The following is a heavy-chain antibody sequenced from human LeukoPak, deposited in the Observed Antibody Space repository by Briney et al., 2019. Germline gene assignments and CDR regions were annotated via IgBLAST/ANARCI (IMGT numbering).Heavy chain of an antibody. D-gene: IGHD6-19*01. CDR2: TYYRSKWYN. CDR3: AGVRWGDYSSGWYSDYFDY. V-gene: IGHV6-1*01. Sequence: SQTLSLTCAISGDSVSSNSAAWNWIRQSPSRGLEWLGRTYYRSKWYNDYAVSVKSRITINPDTSKNQFSLQLNSVTPEDTAVYYCAGVRWGDYSSGWYSDYFDYWGQGTLVTVSS. CDR1: GDSVSSNSAA. J-gene: IGHJ4*02.